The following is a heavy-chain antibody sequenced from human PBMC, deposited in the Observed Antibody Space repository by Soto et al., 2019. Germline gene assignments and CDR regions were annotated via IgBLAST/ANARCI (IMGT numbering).Heavy chain of an antibody. D-gene: IGHD5-18*01. CDR2: INAYNGNT. Sequence: GASVNVSCKASGYTFTSYGISWVRQAPGQGLEWMGWINAYNGNTKYAQKLQGRVTMTTDTSTSTAYMELRSLRSDDTAVYYCARDQAMAQFDYWGQGTLVTVSS. CDR3: ARDQAMAQFDY. CDR1: GYTFTSYG. V-gene: IGHV1-18*01. J-gene: IGHJ4*02.